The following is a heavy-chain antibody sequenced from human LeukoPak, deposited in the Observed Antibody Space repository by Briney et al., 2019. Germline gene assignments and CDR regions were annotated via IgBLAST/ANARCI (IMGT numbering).Heavy chain of an antibody. CDR3: AAASIAVAGYFDY. CDR1: SYTFTNYG. V-gene: IGHV1-18*01. D-gene: IGHD6-19*01. J-gene: IGHJ4*02. CDR2: ISVYYGDT. Sequence: VASVKVSCKTSSYTFTNYGISWVRQAPGQGLEWMGWISVYYGDTNYAQKLQGRVTMTTDASTGTAYMELRSLRSDDTAVYYCAAASIAVAGYFDYWGQGTLVTVSS.